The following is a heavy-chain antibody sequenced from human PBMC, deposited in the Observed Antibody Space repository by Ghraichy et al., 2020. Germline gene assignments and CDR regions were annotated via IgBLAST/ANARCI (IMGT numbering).Heavy chain of an antibody. CDR2: IRNKANSYTT. Sequence: GGSLRLSCTASGLTFSDSYMDWVRQAPGKGLEWVGRIRNKANSYTTEYAASVKGRFTISRDDSKNSLYLQMNSLETEDTAVYYCARLGYCSSITWKGLDYWGRGTLVTVSS. CDR1: GLTFSDSY. D-gene: IGHD2-2*01. V-gene: IGHV3-72*01. J-gene: IGHJ4*02. CDR3: ARLGYCSSITWKGLDY.